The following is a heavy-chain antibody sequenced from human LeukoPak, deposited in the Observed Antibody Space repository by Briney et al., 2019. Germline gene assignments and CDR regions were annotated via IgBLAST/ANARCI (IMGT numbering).Heavy chain of an antibody. Sequence: GGSLRLSCAASGFTFSSYSMNWVRQAPGKGLEWVSSISSSSSYIYYADSVKGRFTISRDNSKNTLYLQMNSLRAEDTAVYYCAREDCGGDCYPANWGQGTLVTVSS. V-gene: IGHV3-21*01. D-gene: IGHD2-21*02. CDR1: GFTFSSYS. J-gene: IGHJ4*02. CDR2: ISSSSSYI. CDR3: AREDCGGDCYPAN.